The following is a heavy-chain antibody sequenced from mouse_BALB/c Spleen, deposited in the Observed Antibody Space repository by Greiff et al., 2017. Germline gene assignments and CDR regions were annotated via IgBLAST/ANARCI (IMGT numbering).Heavy chain of an antibody. CDR1: GYTFTSYW. V-gene: IGHV1-7*01. J-gene: IGHJ4*01. D-gene: IGHD2-1*01. CDR2: INPSTGYT. Sequence: VKLMESGAELAKPGASVKMSCKASGYTFTSYWMHWVKQRPGQGLEWIGYINPSTGYTEYNQKFKDKATLTADKSSSTAYMQLSSLTSEDSAVYYCARSAYGNYVVYYAMDYWGQGTSVTVSS. CDR3: ARSAYGNYVVYYAMDY.